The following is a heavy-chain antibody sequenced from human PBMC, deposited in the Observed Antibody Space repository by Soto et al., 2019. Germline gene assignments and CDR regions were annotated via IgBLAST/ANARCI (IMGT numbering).Heavy chain of an antibody. CDR3: AKDHDEDFGYDLDYFNY. CDR1: GFTFNNYA. J-gene: IGHJ4*02. V-gene: IGHV3-9*01. CDR2: ISWEGGSI. Sequence: LRLSCSASGFTFNNYAMHWVRQAPGKGLEWVSGISWEGGSIGYADSVKGRFTISRDNAKNSLYLEMNSLRSEDTALYYCAKDHDEDFGYDLDYFNYWGQGTLVTVSS. D-gene: IGHD5-12*01.